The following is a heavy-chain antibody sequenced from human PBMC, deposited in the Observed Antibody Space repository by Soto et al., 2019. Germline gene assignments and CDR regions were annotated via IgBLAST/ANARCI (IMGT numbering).Heavy chain of an antibody. Sequence: QVQLVESGGGVVQPGRSLRLSCAASGFTFSSYGMHWVRQAPGKGLEWVAVISYDGSNKYYADSVKGRFTISRDNSKNPLYLQMNSLRAEDTAVYYCVKDLWRSGSYSYYYYYGMDVWGQGTTVTVSS. CDR1: GFTFSSYG. CDR3: VKDLWRSGSYSYYYYYGMDV. D-gene: IGHD1-26*01. V-gene: IGHV3-30*18. CDR2: ISYDGSNK. J-gene: IGHJ6*02.